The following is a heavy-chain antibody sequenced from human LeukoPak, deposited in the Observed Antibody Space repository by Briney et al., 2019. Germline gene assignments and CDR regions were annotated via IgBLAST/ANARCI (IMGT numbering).Heavy chain of an antibody. J-gene: IGHJ4*02. D-gene: IGHD5-18*01. CDR1: GITLSTYG. CDR2: ISSSSSYI. Sequence: GGSLRLSCVASGITLSTYGMNWVRQAPGKGLEWVSSISSSSSYIYYADSVKGRFTISRDNAKNSLYLQMNSLRAEDTAVYYCARESDTDMVFDYWGQGTLVTVSS. CDR3: ARESDTDMVFDY. V-gene: IGHV3-21*01.